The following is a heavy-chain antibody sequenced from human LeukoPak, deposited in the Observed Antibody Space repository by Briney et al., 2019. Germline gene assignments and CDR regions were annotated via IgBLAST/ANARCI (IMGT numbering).Heavy chain of an antibody. CDR2: INLSGGTT. D-gene: IGHD1-7*01. J-gene: IGHJ6*04. V-gene: IGHV1-46*01. CDR1: GYTFTSYY. CDR3: ARDEGSSRKRNFMDV. Sequence: ASVKVSCKASGYTFTSYYMHWARQAPGQGLEWMGIINLSGGTTSYAQKFQGRVTMTRDTSTSTVYMELSSLRSEDTAIYYCARDEGSSRKRNFMDVWGEGTTVTISS.